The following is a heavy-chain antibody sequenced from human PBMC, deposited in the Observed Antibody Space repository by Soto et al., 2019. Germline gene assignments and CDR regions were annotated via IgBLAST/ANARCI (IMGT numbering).Heavy chain of an antibody. CDR1: GFTFSSYA. D-gene: IGHD3-9*01. CDR3: AKVAVDHYDILTGYYIFDY. V-gene: IGHV3-23*01. CDR2: ISGSGGST. J-gene: IGHJ4*02. Sequence: QPGGSLRLSCAASGFTFSSYAMSWVRQAPGKGLEWVSAISGSGGSTYYADSVKGRFTISRDNSKNTLYLQMNSLRAEDTAVYYCAKVAVDHYDILTGYYIFDYWGQGTLVTVSS.